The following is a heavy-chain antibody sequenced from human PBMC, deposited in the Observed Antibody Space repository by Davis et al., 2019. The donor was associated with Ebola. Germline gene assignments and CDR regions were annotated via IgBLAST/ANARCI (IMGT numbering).Heavy chain of an antibody. CDR1: GGTFSSYA. CDR2: IIPILGIA. J-gene: IGHJ4*02. D-gene: IGHD2-2*02. Sequence: AASVKVSCKASGGTFSSYAISWVRQAPGQGLEWMGRIIPILGIANYAQKFQGRVTITADKSTSTAYMELSSPKSEDTAVYYCASLGYCSSTSCYTRGYWGQGTLVTVSS. V-gene: IGHV1-69*04. CDR3: ASLGYCSSTSCYTRGY.